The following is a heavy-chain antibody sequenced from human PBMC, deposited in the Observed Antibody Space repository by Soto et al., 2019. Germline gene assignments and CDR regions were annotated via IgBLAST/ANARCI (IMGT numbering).Heavy chain of an antibody. CDR3: ARDHRAWDYYYYMDV. Sequence: ASVKVSCKASGYTFTGYYMHWVRQAPGQGLEWMGWINPNSGGTNYAQKFQGWVTMTRDTSISTAYMELSRLRAEDTAVYYCARDHRAWDYYYYMDVWGKGTTVTVSS. D-gene: IGHD1-26*01. V-gene: IGHV1-2*04. CDR1: GYTFTGYY. J-gene: IGHJ6*03. CDR2: INPNSGGT.